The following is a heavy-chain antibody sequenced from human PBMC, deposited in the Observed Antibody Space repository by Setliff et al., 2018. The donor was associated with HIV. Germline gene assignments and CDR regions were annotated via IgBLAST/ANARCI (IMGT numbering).Heavy chain of an antibody. CDR2: IYYSGST. CDR1: GGSISSSSHY. J-gene: IGHJ4*02. CDR3: ARLGRGIAVAGTRIDY. D-gene: IGHD6-19*01. Sequence: NPSETLSLTCTVSGGSISSSSHYWGWIRQSPGKGLEWIGSIYYSGSTYYNSSLKSRVTIFVDTSKNQLSLKLRSVTAADTAVYYYARLGRGIAVAGTRIDYWGRGTLVTVSS. V-gene: IGHV4-39*01.